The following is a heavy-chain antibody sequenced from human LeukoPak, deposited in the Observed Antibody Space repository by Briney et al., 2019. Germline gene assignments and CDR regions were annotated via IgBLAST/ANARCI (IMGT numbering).Heavy chain of an antibody. J-gene: IGHJ4*02. CDR3: AKDGRTPAPTE. CDR1: GFTFDDYD. Sequence: PAGSLRLSCAASGFTFDDYDMHWVRQPPGKGLEWVALISADGGSTYYADSVKGRFTITRDNSKNSLYLQMNSRITEDTALYYCAKDGRTPAPTEWGQGTLVTVSS. D-gene: IGHD6-25*01. CDR2: ISADGGST. V-gene: IGHV3-43*02.